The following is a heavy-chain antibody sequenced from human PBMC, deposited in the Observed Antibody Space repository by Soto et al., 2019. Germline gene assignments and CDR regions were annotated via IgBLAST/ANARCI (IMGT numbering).Heavy chain of an antibody. J-gene: IGHJ6*02. CDR2: INPSGGST. Sequence: ASVKASFKASGYTFTSYYMHWVRQAPGQGLDWMGIINPSGGSTSYAQKFQGRVTMTRDTSTSTVYMELSSLRSEDTAVYYCARVGLCSTTSCYIAGGMDVWGQGTTVTVSS. CDR3: ARVGLCSTTSCYIAGGMDV. CDR1: GYTFTSYY. V-gene: IGHV1-46*01. D-gene: IGHD2-2*02.